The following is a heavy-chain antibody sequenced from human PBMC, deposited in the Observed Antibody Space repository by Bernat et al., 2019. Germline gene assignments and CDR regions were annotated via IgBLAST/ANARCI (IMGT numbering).Heavy chain of an antibody. CDR3: AHSWYSRSWYLRAAPYDFDY. D-gene: IGHD6-13*01. CDR2: IYWDADK. CDR1: GFSLSTSGVG. J-gene: IGHJ4*02. V-gene: IGHV2-5*02. Sequence: QITLKESGPTLVKPTQTLTLTCTFSGFSLSTSGVGVAWIRQPPAKALQWLALIYWDADKRYSPSVKSRLTITKDTSRNQVVRTMTIMDAVDTATDYCAHSWYSRSWYLRAAPYDFDYWGQGTLVTVSS.